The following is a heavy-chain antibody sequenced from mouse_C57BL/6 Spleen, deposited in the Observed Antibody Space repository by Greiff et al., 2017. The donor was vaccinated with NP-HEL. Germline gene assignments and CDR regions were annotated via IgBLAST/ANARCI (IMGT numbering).Heavy chain of an antibody. Sequence: EVQVVESGGGLVKPGGSLKLSCAASGFTFSDYGMHWVRQAPEKGLEWVAYISSGSSTIYYADTVKGRFTISRDNAKNTLFLQMTSLRSEDTAMYYCARGGSARPYWGQGTTLTVSS. CDR1: GFTFSDYG. V-gene: IGHV5-17*01. CDR2: ISSGSSTI. CDR3: ARGGSARPY. J-gene: IGHJ2*01.